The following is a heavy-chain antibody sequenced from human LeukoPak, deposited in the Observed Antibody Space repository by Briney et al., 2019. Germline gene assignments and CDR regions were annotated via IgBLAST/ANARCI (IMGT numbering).Heavy chain of an antibody. CDR3: TKDKSGYFYFDY. D-gene: IGHD3-22*01. CDR1: GFTFDDYT. V-gene: IGHV3-43*01. J-gene: IGHJ4*02. Sequence: PGGSLRLSCAASGFTFDDYTMHWVRQAPGKGLEWVSLISWDGGSTYYADSVKGRFTISRDNSKNSLYLQMNSLRAEDTALYYCTKDKSGYFYFDYWGQGTLVTVSS. CDR2: ISWDGGST.